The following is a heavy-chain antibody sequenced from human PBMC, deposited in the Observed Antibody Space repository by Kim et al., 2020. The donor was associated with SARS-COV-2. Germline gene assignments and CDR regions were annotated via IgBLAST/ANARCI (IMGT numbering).Heavy chain of an antibody. D-gene: IGHD3-9*01. CDR1: GFTFSSYA. J-gene: IGHJ4*02. Sequence: GGSLRLSCAASGFTFSSYAMSWVRQAPGKGLEWVSVIYSGGSSTYYADSVKGRFTISRDNSKITLYLQMNSLRAEDTAVYYCAKRSDFAWLLGGGSYFDYWGQGTLFSVTS. CDR3: AKRSDFAWLLGGGSYFDY. CDR2: IYSGGSST. V-gene: IGHV3-23*03.